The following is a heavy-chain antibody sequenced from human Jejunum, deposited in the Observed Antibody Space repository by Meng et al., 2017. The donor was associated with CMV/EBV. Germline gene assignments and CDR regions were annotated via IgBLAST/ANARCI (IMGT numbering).Heavy chain of an antibody. CDR2: INHRGSA. V-gene: IGHV4-34*01. J-gene: IGHJ4*02. CDR1: GGSFSGDD. CDR3: ARKYCGSSNCYPFDY. Sequence: GGSFSGDDWRWIRQAPGQGLEWIGQINHRGSASDNPSLRRRVTIAEDTSKNQFSLRLTSVTAADTAIYYCARKYCGSSNCYPFDYWGQGELVTVSS. D-gene: IGHD2-2*01.